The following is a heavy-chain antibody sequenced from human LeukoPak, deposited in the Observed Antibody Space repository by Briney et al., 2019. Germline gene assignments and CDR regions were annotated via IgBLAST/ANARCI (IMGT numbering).Heavy chain of an antibody. CDR1: GYTFTGYY. J-gene: IGHJ4*02. Sequence: SVKVSCKASGYTFTGYYMHWVRQAPGQGLEWMGIINPSGGSTSYAQKFQGRVTMTRDMSTSTVYMELSSLRSEDTAVYYCAREYSSSPGYFDYWGQGTLVTVSS. D-gene: IGHD6-6*01. CDR2: INPSGGST. CDR3: AREYSSSPGYFDY. V-gene: IGHV1-46*01.